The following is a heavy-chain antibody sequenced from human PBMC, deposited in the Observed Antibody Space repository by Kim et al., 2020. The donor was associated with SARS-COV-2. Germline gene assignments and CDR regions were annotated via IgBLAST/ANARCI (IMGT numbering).Heavy chain of an antibody. Sequence: SVKVSCKASGGTFSSYAISWVRQAPGQGLEWMGGIIPIFGTANYAQKFQGRVTITADESTSTAYMELSSLRSEDTAVYYCARERERRYFDWLLPSAGLRWGFDYWGQGTLVTVSS. CDR1: GGTFSSYA. D-gene: IGHD3-9*01. CDR3: ARERERRYFDWLLPSAGLRWGFDY. V-gene: IGHV1-69*13. J-gene: IGHJ4*02. CDR2: IIPIFGTA.